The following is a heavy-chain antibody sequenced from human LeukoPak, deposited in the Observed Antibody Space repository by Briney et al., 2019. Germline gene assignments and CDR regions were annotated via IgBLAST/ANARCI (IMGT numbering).Heavy chain of an antibody. CDR3: ARDGYCSGGSCYDYYYMDV. Sequence: ASVKVSCKASGYTFTGYYMHWARQAPGQGLEWMGWINPNSGGTNYAQKFQGRVTMTRDTSISTAYMELSRLRSDDTAVYYCARDGYCSGGSCYDYYYMDVRGKGTTVTVSS. J-gene: IGHJ6*03. CDR1: GYTFTGYY. CDR2: INPNSGGT. D-gene: IGHD2-15*01. V-gene: IGHV1-2*02.